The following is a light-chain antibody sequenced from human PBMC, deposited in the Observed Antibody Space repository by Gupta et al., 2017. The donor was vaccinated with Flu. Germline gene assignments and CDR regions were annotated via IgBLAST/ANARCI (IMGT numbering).Light chain of an antibody. CDR1: NIGSKS. J-gene: IGLJ2*01. CDR3: QVWDSSSDPRVV. CDR2: DDS. Sequence: KTARITCGGKNIGSKSVHWYQQKPGQAPVLVVYDDSDRPSGIPERFSGSNSGNTATLTISRVEAGDEADYYCQVWDSSSDPRVVFGGGTKLTVL. V-gene: IGLV3-21*03.